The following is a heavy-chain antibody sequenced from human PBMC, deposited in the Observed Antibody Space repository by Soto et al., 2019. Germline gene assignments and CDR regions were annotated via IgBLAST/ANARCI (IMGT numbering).Heavy chain of an antibody. D-gene: IGHD4-17*01. CDR2: ISSSSSYT. Sequence: QVQLVESGGGLVKPGGSLRLSCAASGFTFSDYYMSWIRQAPGKGLEWVSYISSSSSYTNYADSVKGRFTISRDNAKNSLYLQMNSLRAEDTAVYYCARDSTRPVTTVAKGGFDPWGQGTLVTVSS. V-gene: IGHV3-11*05. J-gene: IGHJ5*02. CDR3: ARDSTRPVTTVAKGGFDP. CDR1: GFTFSDYY.